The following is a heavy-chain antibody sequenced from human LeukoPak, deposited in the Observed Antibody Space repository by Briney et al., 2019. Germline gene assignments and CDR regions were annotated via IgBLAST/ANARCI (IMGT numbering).Heavy chain of an antibody. CDR3: ARVACYGKPRWFDP. CDR2: INYSGST. CDR1: GGSFSGYY. V-gene: IGHV4-34*01. Sequence: PSETLSLTCAVYGGSFSGYYWRWIRQPPGKGLEWIGEINYSGSTNYNPSLKNRVTISVDTSKNQFSVKLSSVTAADTGVYYCARVACYGKPRWFDPWGQGTLVTVCS. D-gene: IGHD2-15*01. J-gene: IGHJ5*02.